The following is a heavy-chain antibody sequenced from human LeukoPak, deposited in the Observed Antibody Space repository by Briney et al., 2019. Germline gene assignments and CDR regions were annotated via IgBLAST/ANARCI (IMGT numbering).Heavy chain of an antibody. CDR2: ISSTSSIT. CDR3: AKARLSSDSDPPDY. D-gene: IGHD6-25*01. Sequence: PGGSLRLSCAASGFTFSSYNMNWVRQAPGKGLEWLSYISSTSSITYYADSVKGRFTISRDDAKNSLYLQMNSLRAEDTALYYCAKARLSSDSDPPDYWGQGTLVTVSS. V-gene: IGHV3-48*04. J-gene: IGHJ4*02. CDR1: GFTFSSYN.